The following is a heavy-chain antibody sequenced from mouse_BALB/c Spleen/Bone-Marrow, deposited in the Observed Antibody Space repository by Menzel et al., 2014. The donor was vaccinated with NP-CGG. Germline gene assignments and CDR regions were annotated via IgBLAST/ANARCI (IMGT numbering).Heavy chain of an antibody. V-gene: IGHV5-6-5*01. J-gene: IGHJ4*01. CDR2: ISSGGST. D-gene: IGHD3-2*01. CDR1: GFTFSSYA. CDR3: ARGDSSGYPYAMDY. Sequence: EVQRVESRVGLVKPGGSLKLSCAASGFTFSSYAMSWVRQTPEKRLEWVASISSGGSTYYPDSVKGRFTISRDNARNILYLQMSSLRSEDTAMYYCARGDSSGYPYAMDYWGQGTSVTVSS.